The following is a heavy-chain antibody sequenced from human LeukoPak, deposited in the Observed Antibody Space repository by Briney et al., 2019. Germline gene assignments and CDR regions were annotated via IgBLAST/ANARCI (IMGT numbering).Heavy chain of an antibody. CDR3: ARGGIQVSGIDEFDY. Sequence: SGGSLRLSCAASGFTFIDFDVLWVRPVMGKALEWVAALGICGDTHYSGSVKGRFTISRENAESSLYLQINSLRAEDTAVYYCARGGIQVSGIDEFDYWGQGTLVTVSS. V-gene: IGHV3-13*01. D-gene: IGHD6-19*01. CDR1: GFTFIDFD. J-gene: IGHJ4*02. CDR2: LGICGDT.